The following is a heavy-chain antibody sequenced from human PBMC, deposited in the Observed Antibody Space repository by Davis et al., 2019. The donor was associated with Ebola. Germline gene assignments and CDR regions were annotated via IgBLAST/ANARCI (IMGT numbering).Heavy chain of an antibody. Sequence: GESLKISCAASGFTFSSYSMNWVRQAPGKGLEWVSSMSSSSSTIYYADSVKGRFTISRDNAKNSLYLQMSSLRDEDTAVYYCAREIVVRIVPGDAFDIWGQGTMVTVSS. CDR3: AREIVVRIVPGDAFDI. D-gene: IGHD2-8*01. J-gene: IGHJ3*02. V-gene: IGHV3-48*02. CDR2: MSSSSSTI. CDR1: GFTFSSYS.